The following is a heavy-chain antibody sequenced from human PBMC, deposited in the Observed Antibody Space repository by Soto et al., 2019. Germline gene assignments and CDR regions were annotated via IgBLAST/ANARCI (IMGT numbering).Heavy chain of an antibody. V-gene: IGHV4-59*01. J-gene: IGHJ4*02. Sequence: SETLSLTCTVSGGSISSYYWSWIRQPPGKGLEWIGYIYYNGSTNYNPSLKSRVTISVDTSKNQFSLKLSSVTAADTAVYYCAREIDYDFWSGYYSEYYFDYWGQGTLVTVSS. CDR2: IYYNGST. D-gene: IGHD3-3*01. CDR3: AREIDYDFWSGYYSEYYFDY. CDR1: GGSISSYY.